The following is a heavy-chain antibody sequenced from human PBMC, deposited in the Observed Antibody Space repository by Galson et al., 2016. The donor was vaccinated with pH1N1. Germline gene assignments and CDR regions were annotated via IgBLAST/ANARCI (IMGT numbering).Heavy chain of an antibody. CDR1: GLAFRSNG. D-gene: IGHD2-15*01. Sequence: SLRLSCAASGLAFRSNGMGWVRQAPGKGLEWVSTISSSGDNTHYADSVKGRFTISRDNSKHTLSLQMNGLRTEDTAVYYCVRDVCCNDGTCYMFDYWGQGTRVIVSS. J-gene: IGHJ4*02. CDR3: VRDVCCNDGTCYMFDY. CDR2: ISSSGDNT. V-gene: IGHV3-23*01.